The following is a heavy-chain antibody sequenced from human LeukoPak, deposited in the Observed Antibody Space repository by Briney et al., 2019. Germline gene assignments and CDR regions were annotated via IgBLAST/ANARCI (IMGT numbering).Heavy chain of an antibody. Sequence: SETLSLTCAVYGGSFSGYYWSWIRQPPGKGLEWIGEINHSGSTNYNPSLKSRVTISVDTSKNQFSLKLSSVTAADTAVYYCARGYYDSSGSSNTFDVWGQGTMVTVSS. CDR1: GGSFSGYY. D-gene: IGHD3-22*01. CDR2: INHSGST. CDR3: ARGYYDSSGSSNTFDV. J-gene: IGHJ3*01. V-gene: IGHV4-34*01.